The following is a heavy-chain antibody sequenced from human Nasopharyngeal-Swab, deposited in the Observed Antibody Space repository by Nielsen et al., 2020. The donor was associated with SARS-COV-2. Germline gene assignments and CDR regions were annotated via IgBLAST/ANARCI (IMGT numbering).Heavy chain of an antibody. Sequence: WVRQAPGQGLEWMGWISAYNGNTNYAQKLQGRVTMTTDTSTSTAYMELRSLRSDDTAVYYCARDWGYYDGSGSYFLPNNWFDPWGQGTLVTVSS. V-gene: IGHV1-18*01. J-gene: IGHJ5*02. CDR3: ARDWGYYDGSGSYFLPNNWFDP. D-gene: IGHD3-10*01. CDR2: ISAYNGNT.